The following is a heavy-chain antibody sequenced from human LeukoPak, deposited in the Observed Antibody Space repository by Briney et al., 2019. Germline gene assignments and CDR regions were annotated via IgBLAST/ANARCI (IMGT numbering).Heavy chain of an antibody. CDR1: GFTFSTYS. V-gene: IGHV3-48*04. CDR2: ISSSSSTI. CDR3: ARVHTSSYAADL. J-gene: IGHJ5*02. Sequence: GGSLRLSCAASGFTFSTYSIDWVRQAPGKGLEWISHISSSSSTIDSADSVKGRFTISRDNARNSVYLQMNSLRAEDTAVYYCARVHTSSYAADLWGQGTLVTVSS. D-gene: IGHD3-22*01.